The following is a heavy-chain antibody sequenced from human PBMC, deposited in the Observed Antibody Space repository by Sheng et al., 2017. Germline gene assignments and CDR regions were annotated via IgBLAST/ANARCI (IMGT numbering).Heavy chain of an antibody. CDR2: ISGSGGST. J-gene: IGHJ4*02. V-gene: IGHV3-23*01. CDR3: AKVRPLQWFGEFNRYQEGLYFDY. CDR1: GFTFSSYA. Sequence: EVQLLESGGGLVQPGGSLRLSCAASGFTFSSYAMSWVRQAPGKGLEWVSAISGSGGSTYYADSVKGRFTISRDNSKNTLYLQMNSLRAEDTAVYYCAKVRPLQWFGEFNRYQEGLYFDYWGQGTLVTVSS. D-gene: IGHD3-10*01.